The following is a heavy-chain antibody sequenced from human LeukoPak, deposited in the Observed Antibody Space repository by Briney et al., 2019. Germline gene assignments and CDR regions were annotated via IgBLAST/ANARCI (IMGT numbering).Heavy chain of an antibody. D-gene: IGHD6-13*01. J-gene: IGHJ1*01. Sequence: GGSLRLSCAASGFTFSTYIMHWVRQAPGKGLECVSAISGNGGTTYYADSVKGRFTISRDNSKNTLYLQMGSLRAEDMAVYYCARGPPSKLGSSWYAPYFQHWGQGTLVTVSS. V-gene: IGHV3-64*02. CDR3: ARGPPSKLGSSWYAPYFQH. CDR2: ISGNGGTT. CDR1: GFTFSTYI.